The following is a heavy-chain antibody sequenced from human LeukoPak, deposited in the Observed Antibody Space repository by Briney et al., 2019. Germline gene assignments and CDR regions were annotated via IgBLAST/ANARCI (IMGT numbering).Heavy chain of an antibody. J-gene: IGHJ4*02. CDR2: IRSKAKSYAT. V-gene: IGHV3-73*01. CDR3: ARDFDYGTWSVDY. CDR1: GFNFSGSA. D-gene: IGHD3-3*01. Sequence: PGGCLKLSCAVSGFNFSGSAMHWVRQASGKGLEWVGRIRSKAKSYATAFAASVKGRFTISRADSENTAYLQMNSLRAEDTVVYYCARDFDYGTWSVDYWGQGTLVNVSS.